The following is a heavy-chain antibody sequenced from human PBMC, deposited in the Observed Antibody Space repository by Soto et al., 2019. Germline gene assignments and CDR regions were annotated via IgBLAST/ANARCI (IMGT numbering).Heavy chain of an antibody. CDR2: IRPHNGDT. Sequence: QVQLVQFAAEVGKPGASVKVSCKASGYTFTTIRLSWVRQAPGQGLEWMGWIRPHNGDTQYAQKFQGRVTMTADTSTTTAYMEVRSLRTDDSALFYGARDRSGWYDFWGQGTRVTVSS. CDR3: ARDRSGWYDF. J-gene: IGHJ5*01. D-gene: IGHD6-19*01. V-gene: IGHV1-18*01. CDR1: GYTFTTIR.